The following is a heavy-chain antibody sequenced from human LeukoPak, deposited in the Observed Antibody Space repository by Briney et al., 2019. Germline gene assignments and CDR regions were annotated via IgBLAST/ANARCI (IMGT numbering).Heavy chain of an antibody. D-gene: IGHD4-23*01. CDR2: ISSSSSYI. V-gene: IGHV3-21*01. J-gene: IGHJ4*02. CDR1: GFTFSSYS. Sequence: GGSLRLSCAASGFTFSSYSMNWVRQAPGKGLEWVSSISSSSSYIYYADSVKGRFTISRDNAKNSLYLQMNSLRAEDTAVYYCARDDHGGNYFDYWGQGTLVTVSS. CDR3: ARDDHGGNYFDY.